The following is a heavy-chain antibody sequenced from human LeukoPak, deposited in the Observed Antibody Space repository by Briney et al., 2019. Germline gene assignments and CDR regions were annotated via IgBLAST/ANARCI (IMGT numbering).Heavy chain of an antibody. Sequence: SETLSLACTVSGGSISSGGYYWSWIRQHPGKGLEWIGYIYYSGSTYYNPSLKSRVTISVDTSKNQFSLKLSSVTAADTAVYYCARDEGLNWFDPWGQGTLVTVSS. V-gene: IGHV4-31*03. CDR2: IYYSGST. J-gene: IGHJ5*02. CDR3: ARDEGLNWFDP. D-gene: IGHD3/OR15-3a*01. CDR1: GGSISSGGYY.